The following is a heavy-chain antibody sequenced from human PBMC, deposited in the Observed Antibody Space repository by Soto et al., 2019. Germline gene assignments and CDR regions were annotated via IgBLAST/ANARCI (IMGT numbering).Heavy chain of an antibody. CDR1: GFTFSRAW. V-gene: IGHV3-15*01. J-gene: IGHJ4*02. Sequence: GGSLRLSCAASGFTFSRAWMSWVRQAPGKGLEWVGRIKSKTDGGTTDYAAPVKGRFTISRDDSKNTLYLQMNSLKTEDTAVYYCTTAATTVTTIDYWGQGTLVTVSS. CDR2: IKSKTDGGTT. D-gene: IGHD4-17*01. CDR3: TTAATTVTTIDY.